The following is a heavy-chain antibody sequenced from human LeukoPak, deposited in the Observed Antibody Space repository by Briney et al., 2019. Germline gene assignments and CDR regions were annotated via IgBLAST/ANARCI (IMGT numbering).Heavy chain of an antibody. Sequence: SETLSLTCTVSGGSISSYYWSWIRQPPGKGLEWIGYIYYSGSTNYNPSLKSRVTISVDTSKDQFSLKLSSVTAADTAVYYSARLASGSYGPLTPFDYWGQGTLVTVSS. CDR1: GGSISSYY. CDR2: IYYSGST. CDR3: ARLASGSYGPLTPFDY. D-gene: IGHD1-26*01. J-gene: IGHJ4*02. V-gene: IGHV4-59*01.